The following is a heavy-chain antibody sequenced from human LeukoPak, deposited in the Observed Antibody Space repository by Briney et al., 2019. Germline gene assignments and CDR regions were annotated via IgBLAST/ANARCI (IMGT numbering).Heavy chain of an antibody. CDR2: VCSSSTYI. CDR1: GFTFSSYS. CDR3: ARNRRTARYFDY. Sequence: KAGGSLRLSCAASGFTFSSYSMNWVRQAPGKGLEWVSSVCSSSTYIYYADSVKGRFTISRDNAKNSLYLQMNSLRAEDTAVYYCARNRRTARYFDYWGQGTLVTVSS. D-gene: IGHD2/OR15-2a*01. V-gene: IGHV3-21*01. J-gene: IGHJ4*02.